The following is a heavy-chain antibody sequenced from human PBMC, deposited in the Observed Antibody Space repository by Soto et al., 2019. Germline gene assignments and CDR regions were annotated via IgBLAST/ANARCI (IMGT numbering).Heavy chain of an antibody. Sequence: QVQLQESGPGLVKPSQTLSLTCTVSGASISSGGYYWSWIRQHPGKGLEWIGYIYYSGSTYYNPSLKSRVTISIATSENQFSLKLTSVTAADTAVYFCTRSILIRQQLVPNWFDPWGQGTLVTVSS. V-gene: IGHV4-31*03. CDR2: IYYSGST. CDR3: TRSILIRQQLVPNWFDP. CDR1: GASISSGGYY. J-gene: IGHJ5*02. D-gene: IGHD6-13*01.